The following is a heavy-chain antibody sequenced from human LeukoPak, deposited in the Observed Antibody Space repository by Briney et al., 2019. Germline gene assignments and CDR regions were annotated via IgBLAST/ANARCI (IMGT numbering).Heavy chain of an antibody. CDR1: GGTFSSYA. CDR3: ARDASYCGGDCYTDY. D-gene: IGHD2-21*02. Sequence: SVKVSCKASGGTFSSYAISWVRQAPGQGLEWMGRIIPIFGTANYAQKFQGRVTITTDESTSTAYMELSSLRSEDTAVYYCARDASYCGGDCYTDYWGQGTLVAVSS. J-gene: IGHJ4*02. V-gene: IGHV1-69*05. CDR2: IIPIFGTA.